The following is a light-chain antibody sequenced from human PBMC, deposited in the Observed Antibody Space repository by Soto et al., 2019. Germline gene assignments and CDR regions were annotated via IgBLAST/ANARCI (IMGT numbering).Light chain of an antibody. J-gene: IGKJ5*01. Sequence: ITPAPATLSASVGYRVTITDKASQNINNYLNWYQQKPGRAPKLLIYDASNLEAGVPSRFRGSGSGTDFTFTIRSLQPEDIATYYCQQYEHLPTFGQGTRLDIK. CDR1: QNINNY. V-gene: IGKV1-33*01. CDR2: DAS. CDR3: QQYEHLPT.